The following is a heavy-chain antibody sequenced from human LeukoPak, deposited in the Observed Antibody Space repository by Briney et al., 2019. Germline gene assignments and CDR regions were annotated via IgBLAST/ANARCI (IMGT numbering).Heavy chain of an antibody. CDR1: GFTFSSYG. V-gene: IGHV3-33*08. D-gene: IGHD4-17*01. Sequence: GGSLRLSCVASGFTFSSYGMHWVRQAPGKGLEWVAVIWYDGSNKYYADSVKDRFTISRDNSKNTLYLQMSSLRAEDTAVYYCARGVSNYGDYGRELNYWGQGTLVTVSS. J-gene: IGHJ4*02. CDR2: IWYDGSNK. CDR3: ARGVSNYGDYGRELNY.